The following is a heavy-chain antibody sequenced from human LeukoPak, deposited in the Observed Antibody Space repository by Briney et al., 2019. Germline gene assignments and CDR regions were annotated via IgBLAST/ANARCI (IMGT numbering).Heavy chain of an antibody. J-gene: IGHJ4*02. CDR3: ARGYYGDYGGVYFDY. D-gene: IGHD4-17*01. V-gene: IGHV4-59*12. CDR1: GGSISSYY. CDR2: IYYSGST. Sequence: PSETLSLTCTVSGGSISSYYWSWIRQPPGKGLEWIGYIYYSGSTNYNPSLKSRVTISVDKSKNQFSLKLSSVTAADTAVYYCARGYYGDYGGVYFDYWGQGTLVTVSS.